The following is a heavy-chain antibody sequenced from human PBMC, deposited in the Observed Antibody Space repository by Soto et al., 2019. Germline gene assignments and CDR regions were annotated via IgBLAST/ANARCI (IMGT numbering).Heavy chain of an antibody. CDR3: ARHCSGGSCYSTARRNCNWFDP. Sequence: QVQLQESGPGLVKPSETLSLTCTVSGGSISSYYWSWIRQPPGKGLEWIGYIYYSGSTNYNPSLKSRVTISVDTSKNQFSLKLSSVTAADTAVYYCARHCSGGSCYSTARRNCNWFDPWGQGTLVTVSS. D-gene: IGHD2-15*01. J-gene: IGHJ5*02. CDR2: IYYSGST. CDR1: GGSISSYY. V-gene: IGHV4-59*08.